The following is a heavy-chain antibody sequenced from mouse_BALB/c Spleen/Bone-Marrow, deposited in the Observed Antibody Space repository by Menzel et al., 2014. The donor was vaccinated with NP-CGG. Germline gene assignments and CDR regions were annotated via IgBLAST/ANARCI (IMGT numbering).Heavy chain of an antibody. V-gene: IGHV1-82*01. Sequence: QVQLQQSGPELVKPGASVKISCKASGYAFSSSWMNWVKQRPGQGLEWIGRTYPGDGDTNYNGKFKGKATLTADKSSSTAYMQLSSLTSVDSAVYFCARMGRLRRGDYWGQGTTLTVSS. D-gene: IGHD2-4*01. CDR3: ARMGRLRRGDY. CDR2: TYPGDGDT. CDR1: GYAFSSSW. J-gene: IGHJ2*01.